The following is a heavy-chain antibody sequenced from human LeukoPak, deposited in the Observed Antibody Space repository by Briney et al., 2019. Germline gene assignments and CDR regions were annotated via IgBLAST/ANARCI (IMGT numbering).Heavy chain of an antibody. Sequence: SETLSLTCAVYGGSFSGYYWSWIRQPPGKGLEWIGEINHSGSTNYNLSLKSRVTISVDTSKNQFSLKLSSVTAADTAVYYCARSPRIVGATTFRYWGQGTLVTVSS. CDR1: GGSFSGYY. V-gene: IGHV4-34*01. CDR3: ARSPRIVGATTFRY. CDR2: INHSGST. J-gene: IGHJ4*02. D-gene: IGHD1-26*01.